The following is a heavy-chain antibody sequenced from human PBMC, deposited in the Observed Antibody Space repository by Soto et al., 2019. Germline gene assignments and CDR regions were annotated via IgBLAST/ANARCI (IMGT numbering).Heavy chain of an antibody. J-gene: IGHJ4*02. V-gene: IGHV3-23*01. D-gene: IGHD3-22*01. CDR1: GFIFSSYA. Sequence: GGSLRLSCAVSGFIFSSYAMSWVRQAPGKGLEWVSGISDSGGSTNYADSVKGRFTISRDNFKNMLYLQMNSLRADDTAVYYCVKYGARDSNGYYPNDYWGQGTLVTVSS. CDR3: VKYGARDSNGYYPNDY. CDR2: ISDSGGST.